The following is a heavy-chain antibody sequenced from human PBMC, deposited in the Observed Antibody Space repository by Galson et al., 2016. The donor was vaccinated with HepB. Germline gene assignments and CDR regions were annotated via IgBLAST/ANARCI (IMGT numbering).Heavy chain of an antibody. CDR1: GYPFSGRY. V-gene: IGHV1-2*02. Sequence: SVKVSCKASGYPFSGRYMHWVRQAPGQGLQWMGWLNPRTGDTSFAATFQGRVTMTSDSSTIPAYMELTGLTSDDTAVYYWARDSGDDCVGNACYGVALLFDVWGQGSMLIVSS. J-gene: IGHJ3*01. CDR2: LNPRTGDT. CDR3: ARDSGDDCVGNACYGVALLFDV. D-gene: IGHD2-2*01.